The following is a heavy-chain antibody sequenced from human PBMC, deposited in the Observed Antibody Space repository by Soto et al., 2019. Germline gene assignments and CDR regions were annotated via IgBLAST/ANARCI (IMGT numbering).Heavy chain of an antibody. CDR1: GASISSGDDY. J-gene: IGHJ4*02. Sequence: HVQLQESGPGLVKPSQTLSLTCTVSGASISSGDDYWSWIRQPPGQGLEWLGFIFYDGRTYYNPSLTSRLTISVDTSKNQFSLSLSSVTAADTAVYYGASVRAHYFDNWGQGTLVTVSS. V-gene: IGHV4-30-4*01. CDR3: ASVRAHYFDN. CDR2: IFYDGRT.